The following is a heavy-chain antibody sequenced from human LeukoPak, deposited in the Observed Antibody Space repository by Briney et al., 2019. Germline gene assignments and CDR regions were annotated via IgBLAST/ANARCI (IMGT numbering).Heavy chain of an antibody. Sequence: SETLSLTCTVSGGSISSGGYYWSWIRQHPGKGLEWIGYIYYSGSTYYNPSLKSRVTISVDTSKSQFSLKLSSVTAADTAVYYCARDRVLRFFGQFDPWGQGTLVTVSS. V-gene: IGHV4-31*03. CDR1: GGSISSGGYY. D-gene: IGHD3-3*01. CDR3: ARDRVLRFFGQFDP. CDR2: IYYSGST. J-gene: IGHJ5*02.